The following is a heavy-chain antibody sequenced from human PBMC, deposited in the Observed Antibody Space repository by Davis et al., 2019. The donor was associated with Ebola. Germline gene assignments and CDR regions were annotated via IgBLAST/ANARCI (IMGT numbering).Heavy chain of an antibody. CDR2: IYYSGST. CDR1: GGSVSSGSYY. CDR3: ARVGIGGLEWLLPDYYYYYMDV. V-gene: IGHV4-61*01. J-gene: IGHJ6*03. D-gene: IGHD3-3*01. Sequence: PSETLSLTCTVSGGSVSSGSYYWSWIRQPPGKGLEWIGYIYYSGSTNYNPSLKSRVTISVDTSKNQFSLKLSSVTAADTAVYYCARVGIGGLEWLLPDYYYYYMDVWGKGTTVTVSS.